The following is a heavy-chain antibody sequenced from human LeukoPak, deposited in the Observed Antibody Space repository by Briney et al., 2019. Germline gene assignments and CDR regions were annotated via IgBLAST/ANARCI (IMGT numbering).Heavy chain of an antibody. CDR3: AYYSGSPSSYFDY. CDR1: GFTFSSYW. CDR2: INSDGSTT. D-gene: IGHD5-12*01. V-gene: IGHV3-74*01. Sequence: GGSLRLSCAASGFTFSSYWMHWVRQVPWKGLVRVSRINSDGSTTTYADSVKGRFTISRDNAKNTLYLQMNSLRAGDTAVYFCAYYSGSPSSYFDYWGQGTLVTVSS. J-gene: IGHJ4*02.